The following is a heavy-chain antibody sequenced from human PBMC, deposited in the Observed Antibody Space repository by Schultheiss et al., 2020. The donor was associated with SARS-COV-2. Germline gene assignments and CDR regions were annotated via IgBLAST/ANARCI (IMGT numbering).Heavy chain of an antibody. CDR1: GGSFSGYY. CDR3: ARHCSSTSCYTDWFDP. D-gene: IGHD2-2*02. CDR2: INHSGST. V-gene: IGHV4-34*01. J-gene: IGHJ5*02. Sequence: SETLSLTCAVYGGSFSGYYWSWIRQPPGKGLEWIGEINHSGSTYYNPSLKSRVTISVDTSKNQFSLKLGSVTAADTAVYYCARHCSSTSCYTDWFDPWGQGTLGTVSS.